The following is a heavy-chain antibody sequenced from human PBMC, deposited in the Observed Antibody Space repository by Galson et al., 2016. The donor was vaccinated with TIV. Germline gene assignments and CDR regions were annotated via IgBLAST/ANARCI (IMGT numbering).Heavy chain of an antibody. CDR2: ISHSGYA. CDR1: GGSLSGYF. J-gene: IGHJ6*02. D-gene: IGHD3-9*01. CDR3: AREFYDVLTGPIHLYCGMDI. V-gene: IGHV4-34*01. Sequence: ETLSLTCAVSGGSLSGYFWSWLRQAPGKGLEWVGVISHSGYARHNPSLESRVTLSIDTSKSQFSLQLSSVTAADTAVYYCAREFYDVLTGPIHLYCGMDIWGQGTTVTVS.